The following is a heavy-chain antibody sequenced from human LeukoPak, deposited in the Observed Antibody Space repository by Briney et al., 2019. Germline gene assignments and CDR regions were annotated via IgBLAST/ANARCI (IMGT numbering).Heavy chain of an antibody. CDR2: IIPIFGTA. CDR3: ARERAKYDILTGYFDY. J-gene: IGHJ4*02. Sequence: ASVKGSCKASGGTFSSYAISWVRQAPGQGLEWMGGIIPIFGTANYAQKFQGRVTITADESTSTAYMELSSLRSEDTAVYYCARERAKYDILTGYFDYWGQGTLVTVSS. V-gene: IGHV1-69*13. CDR1: GGTFSSYA. D-gene: IGHD3-9*01.